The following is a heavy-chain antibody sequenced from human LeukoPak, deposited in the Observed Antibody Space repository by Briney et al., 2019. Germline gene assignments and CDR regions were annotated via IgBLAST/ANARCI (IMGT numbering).Heavy chain of an antibody. CDR3: ARVGYLGVRGVIRVSWFDP. CDR2: IYYSGST. CDR1: GGSISSGGYY. J-gene: IGHJ5*02. Sequence: SQTLSLTCTVSGGSISSGGYYWSWIRQHPGKGLEWIGYIYYSGSTYYNPSLKSRVTISVDTSKNQFSLKLSSVTAADTAVYYCARVGYLGVRGVIRVSWFDPWGQGTLVTVSS. V-gene: IGHV4-31*03. D-gene: IGHD3-10*01.